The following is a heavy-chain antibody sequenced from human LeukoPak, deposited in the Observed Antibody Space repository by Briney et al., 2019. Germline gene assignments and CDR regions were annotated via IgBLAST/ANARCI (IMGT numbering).Heavy chain of an antibody. CDR3: AKEGFGDYDY. CDR2: ISSSGDHI. CDR1: GFVSSSYA. Sequence: GGSLRLSCAASGFVSSSYAMNWVRQAPGKGLEWISAISSSGDHIYYADSVKGRFTISRDNSKNTVYLLLNSLRAEDTAVYFCAKEGFGDYDYWGQGSLVTVSS. D-gene: IGHD4-17*01. V-gene: IGHV3-23*01. J-gene: IGHJ4*02.